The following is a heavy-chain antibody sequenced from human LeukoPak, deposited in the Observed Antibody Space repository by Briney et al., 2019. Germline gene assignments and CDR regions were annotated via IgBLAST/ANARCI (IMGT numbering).Heavy chain of an antibody. D-gene: IGHD2-8*01. V-gene: IGHV4-34*01. Sequence: SETLSLTCAVYGGSFSGYYWSWIRQPPGKGLEWIGEINHSGSTNYNPSLKSRVTISVDTFKNQFSLKLSPVTAADTAVYYCARNPRRLMVYARNAFDIWGQGTMVTVSS. J-gene: IGHJ3*02. CDR1: GGSFSGYY. CDR2: INHSGST. CDR3: ARNPRRLMVYARNAFDI.